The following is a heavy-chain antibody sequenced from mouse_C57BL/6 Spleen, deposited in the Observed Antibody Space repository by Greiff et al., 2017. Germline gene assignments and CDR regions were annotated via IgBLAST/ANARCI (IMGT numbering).Heavy chain of an antibody. J-gene: IGHJ3*01. D-gene: IGHD2-4*01. CDR1: GFTFTTYA. V-gene: IGHV10-3*01. CDR3: VRGDYDGTFAY. CDR2: IRRKSSSSAT. Sequence: EVQLVESGGGLVQPKGSLKLSCAASGFTFTTYAMHWVRQAPGKGLEWVARIRRKSSSSATYYADSVKDRFTISRDDSQSMLYLQMNHLKTEDASKYYCVRGDYDGTFAYWGQGTLVTVSA.